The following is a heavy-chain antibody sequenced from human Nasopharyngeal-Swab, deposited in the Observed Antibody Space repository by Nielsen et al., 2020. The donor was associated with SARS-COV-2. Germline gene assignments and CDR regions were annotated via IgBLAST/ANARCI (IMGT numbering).Heavy chain of an antibody. CDR3: ARDRTGYCSSTSCYEYNWFDP. V-gene: IGHV3-30-3*01. Sequence: GESLKISCAASGFTFSSYAMHWVRQAPGKGLEWVAVISYDGSNKYYADSVKGRFTISRDNSKNTLYLQMNSLRAEDTAVYYCARDRTGYCSSTSCYEYNWFDPWGQGTLVTVSS. CDR2: ISYDGSNK. CDR1: GFTFSSYA. J-gene: IGHJ5*02. D-gene: IGHD2-2*01.